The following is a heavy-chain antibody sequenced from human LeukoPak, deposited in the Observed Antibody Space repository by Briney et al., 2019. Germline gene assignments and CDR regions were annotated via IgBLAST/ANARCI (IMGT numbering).Heavy chain of an antibody. J-gene: IGHJ4*02. CDR1: GFTFSSYW. Sequence: GGSLRPSCAASGFTFSSYWMHWVRQAPGKGLVWVSRINSDGSSTSYADSVKGRFTISRDNAKNTLYLQMNSLRAEDTAVYYCARVGGGTMAFDYWGQGTLVTVSS. CDR3: ARVGGGTMAFDY. V-gene: IGHV3-74*01. D-gene: IGHD3-10*01. CDR2: INSDGSST.